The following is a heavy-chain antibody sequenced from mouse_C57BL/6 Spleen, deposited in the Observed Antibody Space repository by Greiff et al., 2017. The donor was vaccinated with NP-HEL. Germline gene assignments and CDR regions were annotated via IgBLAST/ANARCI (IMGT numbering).Heavy chain of an antibody. CDR1: GFTFSSYG. J-gene: IGHJ4*01. V-gene: IGHV5-6*01. D-gene: IGHD3-3*01. CDR3: ARHGVGQGYYAMDY. Sequence: EVQRVESGGDLVKPGGSLKLSCAASGFTFSSYGMSWVRQTPDKRLEWVATISSGGSYTYYPDSVKGRFTISRDNAKNTLYLQMSSLKSEDTAMYYCARHGVGQGYYAMDYWGQGTSVTVSS. CDR2: ISSGGSYT.